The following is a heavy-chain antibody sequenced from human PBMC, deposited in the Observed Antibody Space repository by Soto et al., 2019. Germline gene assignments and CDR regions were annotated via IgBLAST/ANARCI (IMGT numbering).Heavy chain of an antibody. J-gene: IGHJ6*02. V-gene: IGHV1-69*13. CDR1: GGTFSSYA. CDR3: ALWAMGYDSSGYYSYGMDV. CDR2: IIPIFGTA. D-gene: IGHD3-22*01. Sequence: ASVKVSCKASGGTFSSYAISWVRQAPGQGLEWMGGIIPIFGTANYAQKFQGRVTITADESTSTAYMELSSLRSEDTAVYYCALWAMGYDSSGYYSYGMDVWGQGTTVTVSS.